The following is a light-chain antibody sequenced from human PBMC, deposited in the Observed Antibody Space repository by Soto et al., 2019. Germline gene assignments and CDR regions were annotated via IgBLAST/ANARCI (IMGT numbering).Light chain of an antibody. Sequence: EIVLTQSPATLSLSPGERATHSCRASQSVSSYLAWYQQKPGQAPRLLIYDASNRATGIPARFSGSGSGTDFTLTISSLEPEDFAVYYCQQRSNWPPVTFGGGTKVDIK. CDR3: QQRSNWPPVT. J-gene: IGKJ4*01. CDR2: DAS. V-gene: IGKV3-11*01. CDR1: QSVSSY.